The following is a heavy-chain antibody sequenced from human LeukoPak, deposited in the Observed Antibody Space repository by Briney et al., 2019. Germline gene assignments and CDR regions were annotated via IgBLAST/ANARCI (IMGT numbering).Heavy chain of an antibody. CDR3: ARAITMVRGVITHFDC. Sequence: ASVKVSCKASGYTFTGYYMHWVRQAPGQGLEWMGWINPNSGGTNYAQKFQGRVTMTRDTSISTAYMELSRLRSDDTAVYYCARAITMVRGVITHFDCWGQGTLVTVSS. V-gene: IGHV1-2*02. D-gene: IGHD3-10*01. CDR1: GYTFTGYY. J-gene: IGHJ4*02. CDR2: INPNSGGT.